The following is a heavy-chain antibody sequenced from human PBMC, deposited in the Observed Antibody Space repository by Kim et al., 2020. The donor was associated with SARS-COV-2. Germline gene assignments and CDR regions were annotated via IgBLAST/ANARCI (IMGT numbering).Heavy chain of an antibody. D-gene: IGHD1-1*01. Sequence: SETLSLTCTVSGGSIRGYYWSWIRQSPGKGLEWIADIYYSGSINGNTNYNPSLKSRVTTSIDTSKKQFSLNLRSVTAADTAVYYCARGRDGSKRTIFENWGQGTLVTVSS. CDR2: IYYSGSINGNT. V-gene: IGHV4-59*01. CDR1: GGSIRGYY. J-gene: IGHJ4*02. CDR3: ARGRDGSKRTIFEN.